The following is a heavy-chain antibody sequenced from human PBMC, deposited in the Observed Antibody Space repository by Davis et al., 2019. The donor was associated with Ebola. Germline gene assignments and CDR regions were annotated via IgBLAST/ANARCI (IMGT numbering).Heavy chain of an antibody. J-gene: IGHJ4*02. D-gene: IGHD3-10*01. V-gene: IGHV3-48*02. CDR2: ISSSISTI. CDR1: GFTFSSYS. Sequence: PGGSLRLSCAASGFTFSSYSMNWVRQAPGKGLEWVSYISSSISTIYYADSVKGRFTISRDNAKNSLYLQMNSLRDEDTAVYYCARDSTYYYGSGSYHFDYWGQGTLVTVSS. CDR3: ARDSTYYYGSGSYHFDY.